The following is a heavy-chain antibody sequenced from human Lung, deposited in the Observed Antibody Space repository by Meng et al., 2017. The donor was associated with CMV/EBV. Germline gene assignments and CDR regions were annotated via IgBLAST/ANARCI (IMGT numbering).Heavy chain of an antibody. V-gene: IGHV3-48*03. CDR1: GFTFSSYE. J-gene: IGHJ4*02. D-gene: IGHD3-16*01. Sequence: LSLTXAASGFTFSSYEMNWVRQAPGKGLEWVSYISSSGSTIHYADSVKGRFTISRDNAKESLYLQMNSLRAEDTAIYYCARDTGWDLHPYYFDYWGQGXLVTVSS. CDR2: ISSSGSTI. CDR3: ARDTGWDLHPYYFDY.